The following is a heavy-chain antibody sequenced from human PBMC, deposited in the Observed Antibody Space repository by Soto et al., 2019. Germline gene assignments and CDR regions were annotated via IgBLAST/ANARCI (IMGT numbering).Heavy chain of an antibody. Sequence: EVQLLDSGGGLVQPGGSLRLSCAASGFTFSSYAMNWVRQAPGTGLECVSVISGSGGSTYYADSVKGRFTISRDNSKNTLYLQMNSLRAEDTAVYYCARRGPGTYFDYWGQGTLVTVSS. CDR2: ISGSGGST. D-gene: IGHD6-13*01. CDR3: ARRGPGTYFDY. V-gene: IGHV3-23*01. CDR1: GFTFSSYA. J-gene: IGHJ4*02.